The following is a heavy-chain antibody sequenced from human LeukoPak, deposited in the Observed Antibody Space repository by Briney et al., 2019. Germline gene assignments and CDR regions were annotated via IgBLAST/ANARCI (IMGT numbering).Heavy chain of an antibody. Sequence: SETLSLTCSVSGGSISSYYWTWIRQPPGKGLEWIAYMYYNGNPNYNPSLKSRVTISVDTSKNQFSLKLSSVTAADTAVYCCARQVWELRTNWFDPWGQGTLVTVSS. D-gene: IGHD1-26*01. CDR1: GGSISSYY. J-gene: IGHJ5*02. CDR3: ARQVWELRTNWFDP. V-gene: IGHV4-59*08. CDR2: MYYNGNP.